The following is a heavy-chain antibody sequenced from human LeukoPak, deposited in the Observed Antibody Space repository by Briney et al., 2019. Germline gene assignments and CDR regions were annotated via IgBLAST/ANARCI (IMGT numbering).Heavy chain of an antibody. D-gene: IGHD1-26*01. J-gene: IGHJ3*02. Sequence: PGGSLRLSCAASGFTFSSYWVHWVRQAPGKGLVWVSPINSDGSSTSYADSVKGRFTISRDNAKNTLSLQMNSLRAEDPAVYYCARVGGSNAFDIWGQGTMVIVSS. CDR3: ARVGGSNAFDI. V-gene: IGHV3-74*01. CDR1: GFTFSSYW. CDR2: INSDGSST.